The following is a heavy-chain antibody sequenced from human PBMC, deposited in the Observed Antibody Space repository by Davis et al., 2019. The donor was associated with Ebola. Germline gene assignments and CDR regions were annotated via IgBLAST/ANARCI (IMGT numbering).Heavy chain of an antibody. CDR3: ARDWGDIVVVVEPGYMDV. CDR1: GFTFSSYW. Sequence: GESLKISCAASGFTFSSYWMSWVRQAPGKGLEWVANIKQDGSEKYYADSVKGRFTISRDNSKNTLYLQMNSLRAEDTAVYYCARDWGDIVVVVEPGYMDVWGKGTTVTVSS. CDR2: IKQDGSEK. D-gene: IGHD2-15*01. V-gene: IGHV3-7*01. J-gene: IGHJ6*03.